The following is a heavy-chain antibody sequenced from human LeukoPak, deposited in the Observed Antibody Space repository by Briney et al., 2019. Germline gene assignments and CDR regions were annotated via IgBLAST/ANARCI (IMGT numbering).Heavy chain of an antibody. Sequence: GGSLRLSCVGSGFSLNEYGIHWVRQAPGKGLEWVAVGSYDGGHKYYADSVKGRFTISRDTSSDTVSLQMNSLRVEDTAVYYCARDRINMMVLGHDSGLDFWGQGTLVTVSS. D-gene: IGHD3-22*01. CDR1: GFSLNEYG. CDR3: ARDRINMMVLGHDSGLDF. J-gene: IGHJ4*02. CDR2: GSYDGGHK. V-gene: IGHV3-30*03.